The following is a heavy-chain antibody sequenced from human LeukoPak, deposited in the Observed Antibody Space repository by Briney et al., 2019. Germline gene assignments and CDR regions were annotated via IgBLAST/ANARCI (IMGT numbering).Heavy chain of an antibody. CDR2: IYHSGST. J-gene: IGHJ6*01. D-gene: IGHD6-19*01. CDR3: ARRTYSSGWRSYYYYGMDV. Sequence: PSETLSLTCAVSGGSISSGCYSWSWIRQPPGKGLEWIGYIYHSGSTYYNPSLRSRVTISVDTSKNQFSLRLSSVTAADTAVYYWARRTYSSGWRSYYYYGMDVWGKGPRSPSPQ. V-gene: IGHV4-30-2*01. CDR1: GGSISSGCYS.